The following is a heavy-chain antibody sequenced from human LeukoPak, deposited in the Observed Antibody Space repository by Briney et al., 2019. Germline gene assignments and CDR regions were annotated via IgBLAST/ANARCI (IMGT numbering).Heavy chain of an antibody. V-gene: IGHV3-23*01. Sequence: PGGSLRLSCAASGFTFSSYAMSWVRQAPGKGLEWVSAISGSGGRTYYADSVKRRFTISRDNSKNTLYLQMNSLRAEDTAVYYCAKDRRIAAAGMFCYWGQGTLVTVSS. CDR2: ISGSGGRT. CDR3: AKDRRIAAAGMFCY. J-gene: IGHJ4*02. CDR1: GFTFSSYA. D-gene: IGHD6-13*01.